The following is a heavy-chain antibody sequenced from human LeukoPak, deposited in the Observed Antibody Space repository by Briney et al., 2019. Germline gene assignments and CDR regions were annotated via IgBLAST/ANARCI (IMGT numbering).Heavy chain of an antibody. CDR2: FDPEDGET. Sequence: ASVKVSCKVSGYTLTELSMHWVRQAPGKGLEWMGGFDPEDGETIYAQKFRGRVTMTEDTSTDTAYMELSSLRSEDTAVYYCATGHFNGEVGDYWGQGTLVTVSS. CDR1: GYTLTELS. CDR3: ATGHFNGEVGDY. V-gene: IGHV1-24*01. D-gene: IGHD4-17*01. J-gene: IGHJ4*02.